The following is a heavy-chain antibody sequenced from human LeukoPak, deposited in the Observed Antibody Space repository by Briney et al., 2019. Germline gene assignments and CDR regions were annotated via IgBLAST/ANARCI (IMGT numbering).Heavy chain of an antibody. CDR1: GFTFATYA. Sequence: PGGSLRLSCAASGFTFATYAMSWVRQAPGKGLEWVSTIRGSGHSTYYADSVKGRFTVSRDNSENTLYLRMNSLSADDTAVYYCAKVWFGELLHFDFWGEGTLVTVSS. V-gene: IGHV3-23*01. CDR3: AKVWFGELLHFDF. D-gene: IGHD3-10*01. CDR2: IRGSGHST. J-gene: IGHJ4*02.